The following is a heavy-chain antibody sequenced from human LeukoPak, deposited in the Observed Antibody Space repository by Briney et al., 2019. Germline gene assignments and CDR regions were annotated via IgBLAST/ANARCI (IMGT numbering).Heavy chain of an antibody. CDR1: GYSFTSYW. J-gene: IGHJ4*02. CDR3: ARVGRYCSSTCCLDLNY. V-gene: IGHV5-51*01. CDR2: IYPGDSDT. D-gene: IGHD2-2*01. Sequence: GESLKISCKGSGYSFTSYWIGWVRQMPGKGLEWMGIIYPGDSDTRYSPSFQGQVTISADKSISTAYLQWSSLKASDTAMYYCARVGRYCSSTCCLDLNYWGQGTLVTVSS.